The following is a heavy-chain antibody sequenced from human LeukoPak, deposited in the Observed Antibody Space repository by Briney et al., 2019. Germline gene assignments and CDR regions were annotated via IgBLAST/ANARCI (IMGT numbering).Heavy chain of an antibody. V-gene: IGHV4-59*01. CDR3: ARSFDY. Sequence: PSETLSLTCTVSGGSISSYYWSWFRQPPGKGLEWIGYTYSSGSTNYNPSLTSRVTISVDTSKNQFSLKLSSVTAADTAVYYCARSFDYWGQGTLVTVSS. J-gene: IGHJ4*02. CDR2: TYSSGST. CDR1: GGSISSYY.